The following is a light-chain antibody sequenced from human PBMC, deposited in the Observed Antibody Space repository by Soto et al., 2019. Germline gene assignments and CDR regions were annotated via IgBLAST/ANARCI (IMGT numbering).Light chain of an antibody. V-gene: IGKV1-27*01. J-gene: IGKJ1*01. Sequence: DIQMTQSPSSLSASVGDRVTITCRASQGISNYLAWYQQKTGKVPTLLIYAASTLQSGVTSRFSGSGSRTYFTLTISSLPPEDVATYYCQKYNSAPRTFGQGTKVEIK. CDR2: AAS. CDR3: QKYNSAPRT. CDR1: QGISNY.